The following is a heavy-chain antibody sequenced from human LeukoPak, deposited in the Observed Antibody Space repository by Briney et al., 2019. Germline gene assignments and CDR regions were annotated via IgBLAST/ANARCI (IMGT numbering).Heavy chain of an antibody. CDR3: ARDRVAVAGFDY. Sequence: GGSLRLSCAASGFTFSSYSMNWVRQAPGKGLEWVSSISSSSSYIYYADSVKGRFTISRDNAKNSLYLQMNSRRAEDTAVYYCARDRVAVAGFDYWGQGTLVTVSS. D-gene: IGHD6-19*01. V-gene: IGHV3-21*01. CDR1: GFTFSSYS. CDR2: ISSSSSYI. J-gene: IGHJ4*02.